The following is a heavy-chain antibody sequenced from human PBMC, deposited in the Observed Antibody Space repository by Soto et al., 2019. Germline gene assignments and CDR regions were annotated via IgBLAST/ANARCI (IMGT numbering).Heavy chain of an antibody. CDR3: AKNVVVGPPPGLGDYYSSYGMDV. D-gene: IGHD1-26*01. Sequence: LRLSCAASGFTFSSYGMHWVRQAPGKGLEWVAVISYDGSNKYYADSVKGRFTISRDNSKNTLYLQMNSLRAEDTAVYYCAKNVVVGPPPGLGDYYSSYGMDVWGKGPTVTFPS. CDR2: ISYDGSNK. V-gene: IGHV3-30*18. J-gene: IGHJ6*04. CDR1: GFTFSSYG.